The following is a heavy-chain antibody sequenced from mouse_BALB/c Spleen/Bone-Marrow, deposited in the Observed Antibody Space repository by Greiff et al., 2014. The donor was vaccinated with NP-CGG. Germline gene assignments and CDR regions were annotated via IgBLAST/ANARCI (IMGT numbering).Heavy chain of an antibody. V-gene: IGHV14-3*02. CDR2: IDPANGNT. J-gene: IGHJ4*01. CDR1: GFNIKDTY. D-gene: IGHD1-1*01. Sequence: EVKLEESGAELVKPGASVKLSCTASGFNIKDTYMHWVKQRPEQGLEWIGRIDPANGNTKYDPKFQGKATITADTSSNTAYLQLSSLTSEDTAVYYCARYYYGSSYAMDYWGRGTSVTVSS. CDR3: ARYYYGSSYAMDY.